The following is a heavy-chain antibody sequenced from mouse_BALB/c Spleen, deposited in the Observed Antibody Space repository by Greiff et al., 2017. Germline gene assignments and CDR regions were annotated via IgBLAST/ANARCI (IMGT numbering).Heavy chain of an antibody. CDR1: GFTFSDYG. D-gene: IGHD1-1*01. V-gene: IGHV5-15*02. CDR2: ISNLAYSI. CDR3: ARDYYGSSFHWYFDV. J-gene: IGHJ1*01. Sequence: EVQGVESGGGLVQPGGSRKLSCAASGFTFSDYGMAWVRQAPGKGPEWVAFISNLAYSIYYADTVTGRFTISRENAKKTLYLEMSSLRSEDTAMYYCARDYYGSSFHWYFDVWGAGTTVTVSS.